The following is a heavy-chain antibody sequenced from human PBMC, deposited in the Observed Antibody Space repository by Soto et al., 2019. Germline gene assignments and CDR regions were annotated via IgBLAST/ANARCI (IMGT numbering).Heavy chain of an antibody. D-gene: IGHD1-1*01. CDR3: ARGGNESWHENPTRNGMDA. Sequence: GGSLRLSCAASGFTFSSYDMHWVRQATGKGLEWVSAIGTAGDTYYPGSVKGRFTISRENAKNSLYLQMNSLGAEDTAVYYCARGGNESWHENPTRNGMDAGGQGTPVPVPS. J-gene: IGHJ6*02. CDR1: GFTFSSYD. V-gene: IGHV3-13*01. CDR2: IGTAGDT.